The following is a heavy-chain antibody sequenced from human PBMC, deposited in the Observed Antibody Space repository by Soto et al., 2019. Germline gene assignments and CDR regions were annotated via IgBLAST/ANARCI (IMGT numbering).Heavy chain of an antibody. CDR2: INHSGTT. Sequence: QVQLQQWGAGLLKPSETLSLTCAVYGGSFSGYYWRWIRQPPGKGLAWIGEINHSGTTNYNPSPKCRVTIAVDTSMNRFSLRLGSVTAADTAVYYCARGRRGYSYGSYFDYWGQGTLVTVSS. CDR3: ARGRRGYSYGSYFDY. J-gene: IGHJ4*02. D-gene: IGHD5-18*01. CDR1: GGSFSGYY. V-gene: IGHV4-34*01.